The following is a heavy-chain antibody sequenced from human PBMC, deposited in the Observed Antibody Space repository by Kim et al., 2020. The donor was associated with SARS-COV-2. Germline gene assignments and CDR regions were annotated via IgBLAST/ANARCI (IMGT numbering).Heavy chain of an antibody. CDR3: ASPYYLGTGMDV. Sequence: YSPSFQGHVTISADKSISTAYLQWSSLKASDTAMYYCASPYYLGTGMDVWGQGTTVTVSS. V-gene: IGHV5-10-1*01. J-gene: IGHJ6*02. D-gene: IGHD1-1*01.